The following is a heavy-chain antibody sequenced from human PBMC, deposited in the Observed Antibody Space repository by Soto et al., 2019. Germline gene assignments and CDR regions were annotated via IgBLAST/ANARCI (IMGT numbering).Heavy chain of an antibody. J-gene: IGHJ6*02. V-gene: IGHV4-34*01. CDR1: GGSFSGYY. D-gene: IGHD6-19*01. CDR3: ARAPREAGTNRRSYYYDYGMDV. CDR2: INHSGST. Sequence: QVQLQQWGAGLLKPSETLSLTCAVYGGSFSGYYWSWIRQPPGKGLEWIGEINHSGSTNYNPSLKSRVTISVHTSKNQFSLKLSSVTAADTAVYYCARAPREAGTNRRSYYYDYGMDVWGQGTTVTVSS.